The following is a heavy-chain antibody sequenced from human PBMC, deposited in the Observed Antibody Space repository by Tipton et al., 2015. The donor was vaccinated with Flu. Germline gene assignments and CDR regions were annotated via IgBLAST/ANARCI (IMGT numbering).Heavy chain of an antibody. J-gene: IGHJ4*02. CDR3: ARFIAAAADY. Sequence: GLVKPSETLSLTCAVYGGSFSGYYWSWIRQPPGKGLEWIGEINHSGSTNYNPSLKSRVTISVDTSKNQFSLKLSSVTAADTAVYYCARFIAAAADYWGQGTLVTVSS. CDR1: GGSFSGYY. D-gene: IGHD6-13*01. CDR2: INHSGST. V-gene: IGHV4-34*01.